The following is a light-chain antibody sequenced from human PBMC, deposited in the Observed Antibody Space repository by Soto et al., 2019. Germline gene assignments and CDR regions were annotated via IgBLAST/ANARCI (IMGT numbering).Light chain of an antibody. CDR1: QSVASSY. J-gene: IGKJ3*01. V-gene: IGKV3-20*01. Sequence: EVVLTQSPGTLSLSPGERVTLSCRASQSVASSYLAWYQQKPGRAPRLLFYSASSRATGIPDRFSGSGSGTDFTLTISRLEPEDNATYYCHQSDNRPFTFGPGTKVDVK. CDR3: HQSDNRPFT. CDR2: SAS.